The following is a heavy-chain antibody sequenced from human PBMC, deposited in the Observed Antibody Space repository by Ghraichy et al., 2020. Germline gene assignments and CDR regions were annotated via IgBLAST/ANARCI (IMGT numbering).Heavy chain of an antibody. J-gene: IGHJ6*02. CDR3: VREGVEAKAVGMVV. CDR1: GFTFSTYS. D-gene: IGHD1-26*01. Sequence: LSLTCAASGFTFSTYSMNWVRQAPGKGLEWVSYISSGSGTRSYADSVKGRFIISRDNAKNSLYLQMTSLRDEDAAVYYCVREGVEAKAVGMVVWGQGTTVTVSS. CDR2: ISSGSGTR. V-gene: IGHV3-48*02.